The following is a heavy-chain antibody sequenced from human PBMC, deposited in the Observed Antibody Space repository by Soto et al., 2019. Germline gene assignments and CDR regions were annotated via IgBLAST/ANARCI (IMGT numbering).Heavy chain of an antibody. Sequence: QVQLVQSGAEVKPPGASVKVSCKASGYTFTGHYMHWVRQVSGKRLEHLGWLKSDNGGTYYAPKFQGRVTFTRDTSTSTAYMELNGLQSDDTAVYFCARDLCPLGSGTACPLYGLDIRGQGTTVVVS. V-gene: IGHV1-2*02. J-gene: IGHJ6*02. CDR1: GYTFTGHY. CDR3: ARDLCPLGSGTACPLYGLDI. D-gene: IGHD3-10*01. CDR2: LKSDNGGT.